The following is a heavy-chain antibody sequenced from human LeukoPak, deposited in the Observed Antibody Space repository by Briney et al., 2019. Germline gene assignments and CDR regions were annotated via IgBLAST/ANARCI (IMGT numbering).Heavy chain of an antibody. Sequence: ASVKISCKASGYTFTNFGISWVRQAPGQGLEWMGRISAYNGNTNYAQRLQGRVTMTTDTSTSTAYMELRSLRSDDTAVYYCARGPPNWGFDYWGQGTLVTDSS. J-gene: IGHJ4*02. D-gene: IGHD7-27*01. CDR1: GYTFTNFG. V-gene: IGHV1-18*01. CDR3: ARGPPNWGFDY. CDR2: ISAYNGNT.